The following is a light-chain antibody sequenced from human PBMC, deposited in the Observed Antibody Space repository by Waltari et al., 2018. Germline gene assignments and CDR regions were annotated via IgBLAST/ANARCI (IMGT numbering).Light chain of an antibody. CDR2: YDS. Sequence: SYVVTQSPSVSVAPGETARITCGGASIGSKSVHWYQQRPGQAPVLVISYDSDRPSGIPERFSGSNSGNTATLTISWVEAEDEADYYCLVWHSTSDHHGVFGGGTKLTVL. CDR3: LVWHSTSDHHGV. CDR1: SIGSKS. V-gene: IGLV3-21*04. J-gene: IGLJ2*01.